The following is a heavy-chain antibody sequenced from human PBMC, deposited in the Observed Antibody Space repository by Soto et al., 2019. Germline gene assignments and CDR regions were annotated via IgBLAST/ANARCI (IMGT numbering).Heavy chain of an antibody. V-gene: IGHV3-11*01. J-gene: IGHJ4*02. Sequence: QVQLVESGGGLVKPGGSLRLSCTASGFTFSDYYMTWIRQAPGKGLEWISYISSSGSVIYYADSVKGRFTISRDNAKNSLYLQMNNLRDEDTAVYYCARGRGRGYCSSSNCEHEMDYWDQGTQVTVSS. D-gene: IGHD2-2*01. CDR2: ISSSGSVI. CDR1: GFTFSDYY. CDR3: ARGRGRGYCSSSNCEHEMDY.